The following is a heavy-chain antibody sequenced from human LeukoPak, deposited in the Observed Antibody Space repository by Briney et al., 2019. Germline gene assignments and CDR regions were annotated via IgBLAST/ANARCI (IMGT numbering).Heavy chain of an antibody. CDR1: GGSFSGYY. Sequence: LETLSLTCAVYGGSFSGYYWSWIRQPPGKGLEWIGEINHSGSTNYNPSLKSRVTISVDTSKNQFSLKLSSVTAADTAVYYCARGASSYGSGSPAYYYYYMDVWGKGTTVTVSS. V-gene: IGHV4-34*01. J-gene: IGHJ6*03. CDR3: ARGASSYGSGSPAYYYYYMDV. CDR2: INHSGST. D-gene: IGHD3-10*01.